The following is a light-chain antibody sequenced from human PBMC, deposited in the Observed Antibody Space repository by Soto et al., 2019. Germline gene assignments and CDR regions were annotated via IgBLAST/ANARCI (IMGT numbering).Light chain of an antibody. CDR2: GAS. Sequence: EIVLTQSPGTLSLSPGERATLSCRASQSITSSYLAWYQQKPGQAPRLVIYGASSRATVIPDRFSGSGSGTDFTLTISGLEPEDFAVYYCQQYGISPYTFGQGTKLEI. CDR1: QSITSSY. J-gene: IGKJ2*01. CDR3: QQYGISPYT. V-gene: IGKV3-20*01.